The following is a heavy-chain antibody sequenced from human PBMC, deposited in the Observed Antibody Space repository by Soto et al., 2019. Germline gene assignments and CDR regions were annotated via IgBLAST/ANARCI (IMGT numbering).Heavy chain of an antibody. V-gene: IGHV1-2*04. CDR2: INPNSGGT. D-gene: IGHD5-18*01. J-gene: IGHJ4*02. Sequence: ASVKVSCKASGYTFTGYYMHWVRQAPGQGLEWMGWINPNSGGTNYAQKFQGWVTMTRDTSISTAYMELSRLRSDDTAVYYCAITLDTAMGFDYWGQGTLVTVSS. CDR3: AITLDTAMGFDY. CDR1: GYTFTGYY.